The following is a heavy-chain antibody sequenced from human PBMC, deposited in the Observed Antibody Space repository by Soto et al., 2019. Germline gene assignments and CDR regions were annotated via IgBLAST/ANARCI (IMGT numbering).Heavy chain of an antibody. CDR3: ARLDGSTYSFRY. Sequence: DVQLLESGGGLVQPGGSLRLSCAASGFTFNAYSLSWVRQAPGKGLEWVSAISTTGGSTYYADSVKGRFTISRDNSQNTLSLQMSSLRAEDTAVYFCARLDGSTYSFRYWGQGTLVTVSS. CDR1: GFTFNAYS. V-gene: IGHV3-23*01. J-gene: IGHJ4*02. D-gene: IGHD3-10*01. CDR2: ISTTGGST.